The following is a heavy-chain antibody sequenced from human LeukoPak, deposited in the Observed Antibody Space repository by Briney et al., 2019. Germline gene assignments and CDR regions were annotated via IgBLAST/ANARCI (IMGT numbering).Heavy chain of an antibody. CDR2: ISYDGSNK. D-gene: IGHD3-22*01. J-gene: IGHJ4*02. CDR1: GFTFSSYA. Sequence: TGGPLRLSCAASGFTFSSYAMHWVRQAPGKGLEWVAVISYDGSNKYYADSVKGRFTISRDNSKNTLYLQMNSLRAEDTAVYYCARDLYDSSGYYYPAGFDYWGQGTLVTVSS. CDR3: ARDLYDSSGYYYPAGFDY. V-gene: IGHV3-30-3*01.